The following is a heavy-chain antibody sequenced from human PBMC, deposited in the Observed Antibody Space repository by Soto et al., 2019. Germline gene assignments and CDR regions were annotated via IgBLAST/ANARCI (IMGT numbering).Heavy chain of an antibody. J-gene: IGHJ4*02. CDR3: ARSILWGWWAVDY. CDR2: IYYSGST. Sequence: QVQLQESGPGLVKPSQTLSLTCTVSGGSISSGGYYWSWIRQHPGKGLEWFGYIYYSGSTYYNPSLQSRVTISVDTSTNHFSLKLSSVTAADTAVYYCARSILWGWWAVDYWGQGTLVTVSS. CDR1: GGSISSGGYY. D-gene: IGHD2-15*01. V-gene: IGHV4-31*03.